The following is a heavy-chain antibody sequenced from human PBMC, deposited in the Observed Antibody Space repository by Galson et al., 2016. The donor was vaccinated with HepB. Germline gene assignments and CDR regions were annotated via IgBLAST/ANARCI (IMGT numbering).Heavy chain of an antibody. CDR3: ARIFPYTNYVVSFDY. CDR2: VSYSGTT. V-gene: IGHV4-39*01. D-gene: IGHD4-11*01. CDR1: GGSISTSSHY. J-gene: IGHJ4*02. Sequence: SETLSLTCTVSGGSISTSSHYGGWIRQPPGKGLEWIVSVSYSGTTYYNPSLKSRVTTSVETSKNQFSLKLRSVTAADTAVYYCARIFPYTNYVVSFDYWGQGALVTVSS.